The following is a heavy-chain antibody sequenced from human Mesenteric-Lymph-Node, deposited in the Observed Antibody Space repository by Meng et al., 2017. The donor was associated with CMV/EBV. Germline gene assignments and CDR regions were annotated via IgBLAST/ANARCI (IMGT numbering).Heavy chain of an antibody. Sequence: ASVKVSCKVSGYTLTELSMHWVRQAPGKGLEWMGWMNPNSGYTGFAQKFQGRLTMTRNTSISTAYMELSSLRSEDTAVYYCARATYFDFYSGYYHFFDHWGQGTLVTVSS. V-gene: IGHV1-8*01. D-gene: IGHD3-3*01. CDR1: GYTLTELS. CDR2: MNPNSGYT. J-gene: IGHJ4*02. CDR3: ARATYFDFYSGYYHFFDH.